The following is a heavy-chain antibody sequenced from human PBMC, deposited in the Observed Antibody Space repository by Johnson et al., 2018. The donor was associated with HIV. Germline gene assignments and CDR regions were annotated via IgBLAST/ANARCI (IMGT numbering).Heavy chain of an antibody. CDR2: IYSGGST. Sequence: VQLVESGGGLVQPGGSLRLSCAASGFSFSDHYMDWVRQAPGKGLEWVSVIYSGGSTYDADSVKGRFTISRDNAKNSLYLQMNSLRAEDTAVYYCARACRDGYTCDVFDIWGQGTLVTVSS. CDR3: ARACRDGYTCDVFDI. V-gene: IGHV3-66*01. CDR1: GFSFSDHY. J-gene: IGHJ3*02. D-gene: IGHD5-24*01.